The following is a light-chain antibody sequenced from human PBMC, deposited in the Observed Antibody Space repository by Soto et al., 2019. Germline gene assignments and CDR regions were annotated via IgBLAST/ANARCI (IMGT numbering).Light chain of an antibody. CDR1: ESVSNS. V-gene: IGKV1-5*03. CDR3: QQYNSYSPFT. J-gene: IGKJ2*01. CDR2: RAS. Sequence: DIQMTQFPSTLSASVGDRVTITCRASESVSNSLAWYQQQQGKAPRLLIYRASSLENDVPSRFSGSGSGTEFTLTISSLRPDDFATYYCQQYNSYSPFTFGQGTKVEI.